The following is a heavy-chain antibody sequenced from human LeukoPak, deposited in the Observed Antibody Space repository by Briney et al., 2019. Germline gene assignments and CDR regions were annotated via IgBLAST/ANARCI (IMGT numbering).Heavy chain of an antibody. CDR2: IIPIFGTA. CDR3: ARVWPTIHARREVKLDP. D-gene: IGHD3-9*01. V-gene: IGHV1-69*05. Sequence: GASVKVSCKASGGTFSSYAISWVRQAPGQGLEWMGGIIPIFGTANYAQKFQGRVTITTDESTSTAYMELSSLRSEDTAVYYCARVWPTIHARREVKLDPWGRGTLVTVSS. J-gene: IGHJ5*02. CDR1: GGTFSSYA.